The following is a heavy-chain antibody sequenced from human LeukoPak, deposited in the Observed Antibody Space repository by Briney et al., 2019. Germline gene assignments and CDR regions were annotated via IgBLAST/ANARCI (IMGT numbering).Heavy chain of an antibody. Sequence: PGGSLRLSCAASGFTITPYAMNWVRQAPGKGLEWVSAISGSGGGTYYADSVKGRFTISRDTSKNTLYLQMNSLRAEDTAVYYCAKWDYGVGFDNWGQGTLVTVSS. V-gene: IGHV3-23*01. CDR2: ISGSGGGT. D-gene: IGHD4-17*01. J-gene: IGHJ4*02. CDR3: AKWDYGVGFDN. CDR1: GFTITPYA.